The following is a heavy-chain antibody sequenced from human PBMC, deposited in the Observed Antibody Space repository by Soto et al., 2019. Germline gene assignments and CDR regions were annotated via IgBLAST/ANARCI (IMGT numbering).Heavy chain of an antibody. V-gene: IGHV3-48*01. J-gene: IGHJ4*02. CDR1: GFTFSSYS. CDR2: ISSSSSTI. CDR3: ANDLRSIAALVWYY. Sequence: GGSLRLSCAASGFTFSSYSMNWVRQAPGKGQEWASYISSSSSTIYYADSVKGRFTISRDNSKNTLYLQMNSLSAEDTAVYYWANDLRSIAALVWYYWGEGPLVTVGS. D-gene: IGHD6-6*01.